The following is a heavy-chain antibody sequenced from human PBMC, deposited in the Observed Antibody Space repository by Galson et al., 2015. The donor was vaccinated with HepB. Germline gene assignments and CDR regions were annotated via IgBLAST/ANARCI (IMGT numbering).Heavy chain of an antibody. V-gene: IGHV4-34*01. D-gene: IGHD3-10*01. Sequence: TLSLTCAVYGGSFSGYYWSWIRQPPGKGLEWIGEINHSGSTNYNPSLKSRVTISVDTSKNQFSLKLSSVTAADTAVYYCARGGAGSGSYGVGYYYYYYMDVWGKGTTVTVSS. CDR1: GGSFSGYY. J-gene: IGHJ6*03. CDR3: ARGGAGSGSYGVGYYYYYYMDV. CDR2: INHSGST.